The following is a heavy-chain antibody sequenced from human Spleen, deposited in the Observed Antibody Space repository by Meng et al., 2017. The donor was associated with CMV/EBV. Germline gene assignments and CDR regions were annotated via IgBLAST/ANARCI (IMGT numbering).Heavy chain of an antibody. CDR3: ATGGGSYGSFDY. D-gene: IGHD1-26*01. J-gene: IGHJ4*03. CDR2: FDPEDAET. V-gene: IGHV1-24*01. Sequence: ASVKVSCKVSGYTLTELSMHWVRQAPGKGLEWIGGFDPEDAETVYAQKFQGRVTMTEDTSTDTAYMDLNSLRSEDSAVYYCATGGGSYGSFDYWGQGTTVTVSS. CDR1: GYTLTELS.